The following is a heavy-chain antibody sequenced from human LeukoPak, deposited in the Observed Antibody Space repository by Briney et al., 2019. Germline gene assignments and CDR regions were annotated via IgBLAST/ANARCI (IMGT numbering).Heavy chain of an antibody. Sequence: PSETLSLTCAVYGGSFSGYYWSGIRQPPGKGLEWIGEINHSGSTNYNPSLKSRVTISVDTSKNQFSLKLSSVTAADTAVYYCARGRVDFRSGYYSRSNYYYMDVWGKGTTVTVSS. CDR3: ARGRVDFRSGYYSRSNYYYMDV. D-gene: IGHD3-3*01. J-gene: IGHJ6*03. V-gene: IGHV4-34*01. CDR1: GGSFSGYY. CDR2: INHSGST.